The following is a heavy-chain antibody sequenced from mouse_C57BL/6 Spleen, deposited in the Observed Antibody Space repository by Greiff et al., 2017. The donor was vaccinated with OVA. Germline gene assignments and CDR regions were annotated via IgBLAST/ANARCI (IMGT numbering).Heavy chain of an antibody. V-gene: IGHV2-2*01. J-gene: IGHJ4*01. Sequence: VKLMESGPGLVQPSQSLSITCTVSGFSLTSYGVHWVRQSPGKGLEWLGVIWSGGSTDFTAAFISRLSISKDNSKSQVFFKMNSLQADDTAIYYCARKGTTVVATNSAMDYWGQGTSVTVSS. CDR2: IWSGGST. D-gene: IGHD1-1*01. CDR3: ARKGTTVVATNSAMDY. CDR1: GFSLTSYG.